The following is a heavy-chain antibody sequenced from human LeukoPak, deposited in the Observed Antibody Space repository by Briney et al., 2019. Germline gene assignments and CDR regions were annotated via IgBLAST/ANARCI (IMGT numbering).Heavy chain of an antibody. Sequence: GGSLRLSCAASGFTFSSYGMSWVRQAPGKGLEWVSAISGSGGSTYYADSVKGRFTISRDNSKNTLYLQMNSLRAEDTAVYYCARKVVVPAERFDYWGQGTLVAVSS. CDR2: ISGSGGST. CDR1: GFTFSSYG. J-gene: IGHJ4*02. D-gene: IGHD2-2*01. CDR3: ARKVVVPAERFDY. V-gene: IGHV3-23*01.